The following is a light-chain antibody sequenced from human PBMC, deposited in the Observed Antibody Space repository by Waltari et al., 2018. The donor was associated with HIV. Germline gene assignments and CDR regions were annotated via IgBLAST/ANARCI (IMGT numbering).Light chain of an antibody. CDR2: DAS. J-gene: IGKJ1*01. Sequence: EIVLTQSPATLSLSPGERATLSCRASQSVSDYLAWYQQKPGQAPRLPIYDASNRATGIPARFSGSGSGTDFTLTISSLEPEDFAVYYCQQRTNWPPWTFGQGTKVEVK. CDR1: QSVSDY. V-gene: IGKV3-11*01. CDR3: QQRTNWPPWT.